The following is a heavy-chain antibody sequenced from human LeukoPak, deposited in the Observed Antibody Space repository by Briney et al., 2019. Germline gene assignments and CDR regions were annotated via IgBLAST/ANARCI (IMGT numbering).Heavy chain of an antibody. CDR3: AIEDSSGWYSYFDY. D-gene: IGHD6-19*01. V-gene: IGHV1-18*01. Sequence: GASVKVSCKASGYTFTSYGISWVRQAPGQGLEWMGWIGAYNGNTNYAQKLQGRVTITTDTSTSTAYMELRSLRSDDTAVYYCAIEDSSGWYSYFDYWGQGTLVTVSS. CDR2: IGAYNGNT. CDR1: GYTFTSYG. J-gene: IGHJ4*02.